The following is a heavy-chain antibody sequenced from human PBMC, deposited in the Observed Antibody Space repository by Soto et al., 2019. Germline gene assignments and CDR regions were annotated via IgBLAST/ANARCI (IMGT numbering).Heavy chain of an antibody. CDR3: ARICSGSSGSGCLIDP. J-gene: IGHJ5*02. D-gene: IGHD2-15*01. Sequence: GGSLRLSCVASEFTFSKYWMHWVRQAPGKGLVWVSRINSDGSITTYADPVMGRFTISRDNAKNTLYLQMNSLRVEDTAVYYCARICSGSSGSGCLIDPWGQGTLVTVSS. CDR1: EFTFSKYW. CDR2: INSDGSIT. V-gene: IGHV3-74*01.